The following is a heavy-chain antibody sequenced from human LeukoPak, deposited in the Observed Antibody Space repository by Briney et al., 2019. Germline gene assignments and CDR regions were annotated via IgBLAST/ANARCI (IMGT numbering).Heavy chain of an antibody. V-gene: IGHV4-31*03. CDR3: ARCPSAGEFDY. J-gene: IGHJ4*02. Sequence: PSETLSLTCTVSGGSISSGGYYWSWIRQHPGKGLEWIGYIYYSGSTYYSPSLKSRVTISVDTSKNQFSLKLSSVTAADTAVYYCARCPSAGEFDYWGQGTLVTVSS. CDR2: IYYSGST. D-gene: IGHD7-27*01. CDR1: GGSISSGGYY.